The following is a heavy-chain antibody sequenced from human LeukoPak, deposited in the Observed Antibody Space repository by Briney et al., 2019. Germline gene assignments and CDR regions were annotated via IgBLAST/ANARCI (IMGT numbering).Heavy chain of an antibody. Sequence: GGSLRLSCAASGFTFSSYSMNWVRQAPGKGLEWVSSISSSSYIYYADSVKGRFTISRDNAKNSLYLQMNSLRAEDTAVYYYARAMSGCSSTSCYDYWGQGTLVTVSS. J-gene: IGHJ4*02. CDR3: ARAMSGCSSTSCYDY. D-gene: IGHD2-2*01. CDR1: GFTFSSYS. CDR2: ISSSSYI. V-gene: IGHV3-21*01.